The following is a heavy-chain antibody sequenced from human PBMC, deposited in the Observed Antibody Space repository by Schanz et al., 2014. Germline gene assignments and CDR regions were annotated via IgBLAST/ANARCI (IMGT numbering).Heavy chain of an antibody. V-gene: IGHV3-23*01. Sequence: DVQLLESGGGLVQPGGSLRLSCAASGFTFSSYAMSWVRQAPGKGLEWVSALSGSGGSTYYADSVKGRFTISRDNAKNSLYLQMNSLRVEDTAVYYCARPRFDYGEVDYWGQGTLVTVSS. J-gene: IGHJ4*02. CDR2: LSGSGGST. CDR3: ARPRFDYGEVDY. D-gene: IGHD4-17*01. CDR1: GFTFSSYA.